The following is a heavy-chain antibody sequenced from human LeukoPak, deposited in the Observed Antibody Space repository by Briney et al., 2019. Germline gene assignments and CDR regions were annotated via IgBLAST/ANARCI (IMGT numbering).Heavy chain of an antibody. Sequence: GGSLRLSCAASGFTFSSYAMSWVRQAPGKGLEWVSAISGSGGTTYYADSVKGRFTVSRDNSKSTLYLQMNSLTAEDTAVYYCAKMRGQYYHSSYMDAWGKGTTVTVSS. CDR3: AKMRGQYYHSSYMDA. CDR2: ISGSGGTT. CDR1: GFTFSSYA. V-gene: IGHV3-23*01. J-gene: IGHJ6*03.